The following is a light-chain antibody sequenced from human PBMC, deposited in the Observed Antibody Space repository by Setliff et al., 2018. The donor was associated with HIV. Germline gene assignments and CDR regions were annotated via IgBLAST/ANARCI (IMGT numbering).Light chain of an antibody. Sequence: QSVLTQPASVSGSPGQSITISCTGSSSDIFYNYVSWYQQHPGKAPKLIIYDVTNRPSGVSNRFSGSKSGNTASLTISGLQAEDEADYYCSSYTSSSTPYVFGTGTKVTVL. J-gene: IGLJ1*01. CDR3: SSYTSSSTPYV. CDR1: SSDIFYNY. V-gene: IGLV2-14*03. CDR2: DVT.